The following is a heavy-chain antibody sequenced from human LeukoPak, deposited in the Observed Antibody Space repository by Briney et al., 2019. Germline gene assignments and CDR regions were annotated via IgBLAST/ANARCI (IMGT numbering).Heavy chain of an antibody. V-gene: IGHV3-23*01. CDR1: GFTFSSYA. CDR3: ARDHSRGVIAAAGTLWGY. D-gene: IGHD6-13*01. CDR2: ISGSGGST. J-gene: IGHJ4*02. Sequence: GGSLRLSCAASGFTFSSYAMSWVRQAPGKGLEWVSAISGSGGSTYYADSVKGRFTISRDNSKNTLYLQMNSLRAEDTAVYYCARDHSRGVIAAAGTLWGYWGQGTLVTVSS.